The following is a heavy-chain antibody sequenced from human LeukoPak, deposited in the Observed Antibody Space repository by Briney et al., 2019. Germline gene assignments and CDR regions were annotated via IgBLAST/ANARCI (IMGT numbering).Heavy chain of an antibody. CDR3: ARTTSNGYYYYMDV. J-gene: IGHJ6*03. Sequence: SETLSLTCAVSGYSISSGYYWGWIRQPTGKGMEWIGSIYHSGSTYYNPSLKSRVTISVDTSKNQFSLKLSSVTAADTAVYYCARTTSNGYYYYMDVWGKGTTVTVSS. V-gene: IGHV4-38-2*01. CDR2: IYHSGST. CDR1: GYSISSGYY. D-gene: IGHD2-8*01.